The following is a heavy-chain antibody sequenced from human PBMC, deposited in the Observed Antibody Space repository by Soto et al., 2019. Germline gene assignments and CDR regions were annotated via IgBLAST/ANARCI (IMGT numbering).Heavy chain of an antibody. D-gene: IGHD2-2*01. Sequence: GGSLRLSCAASGFTFSSYAMSWVRQAPGKGLEWVSAISGSGGSTYYADSVKGRFTISRDNSKNTLYLQMNSLRAEDTAVYYCAEFARGGYCSSTSCPIRSPFYFDYWGQGTLVTVSS. V-gene: IGHV3-23*01. J-gene: IGHJ4*02. CDR3: AEFARGGYCSSTSCPIRSPFYFDY. CDR2: ISGSGGST. CDR1: GFTFSSYA.